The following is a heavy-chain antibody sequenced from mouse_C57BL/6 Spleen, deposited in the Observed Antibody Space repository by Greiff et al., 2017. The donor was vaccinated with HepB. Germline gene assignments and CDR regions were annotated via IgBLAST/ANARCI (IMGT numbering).Heavy chain of an antibody. V-gene: IGHV1-5*01. CDR2: IYPGNSDT. CDR1: GYTFTSYW. Sequence: VQLQQSGTVLARPGASVKMSCKTSGYTFTSYWMHWVKQRPGQGLEWIGAIYPGNSDTSYNQKFKGKAKLTAVTSASTAYMELSSLTNEDSAVYYCTREAPYGSSFFDYWGQGTTLTVSS. J-gene: IGHJ2*01. D-gene: IGHD1-1*01. CDR3: TREAPYGSSFFDY.